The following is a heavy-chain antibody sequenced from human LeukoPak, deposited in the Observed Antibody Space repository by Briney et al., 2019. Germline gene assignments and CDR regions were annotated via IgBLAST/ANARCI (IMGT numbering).Heavy chain of an antibody. CDR1: GYSISSGYY. Sequence: PSETLSLTCTVSGYSISSGYYWGWIRRPPGKGLEWIGSIYHSGSTYYNPSLKSRVTISVDTSKNQFSLKLSSVTAADTAVYYCARANYDFWSGYYPLDYWGQGTLVTVSS. V-gene: IGHV4-38-2*02. J-gene: IGHJ4*02. CDR3: ARANYDFWSGYYPLDY. D-gene: IGHD3-3*01. CDR2: IYHSGST.